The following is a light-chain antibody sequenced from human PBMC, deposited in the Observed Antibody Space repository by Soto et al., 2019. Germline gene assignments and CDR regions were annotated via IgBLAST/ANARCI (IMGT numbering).Light chain of an antibody. CDR2: AAS. Sequence: IHLTQSPSSLAASVVGRVTITCRASQGISSYLAWYQQKPGKAPKLLIYAASTLQSGVPSRFSGSGSGTEFTLTISSLQPDDFATYYCQQYNSYSFGQGTKVDIK. CDR3: QQYNSYS. CDR1: QGISSY. J-gene: IGKJ1*01. V-gene: IGKV1-9*01.